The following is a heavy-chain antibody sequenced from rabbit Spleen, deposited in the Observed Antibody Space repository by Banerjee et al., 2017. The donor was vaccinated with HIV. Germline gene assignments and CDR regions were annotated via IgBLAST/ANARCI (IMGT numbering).Heavy chain of an antibody. V-gene: IGHV1S40*01. J-gene: IGHJ4*01. Sequence: QSLEESGGDLVKPGASLTLTCTASGVSFSSSYHMCWVRQAPGKGLEWIACVYGGGSATTYYANWAKGRFTISKTSSTTVTLQLTSLTAADTATYFCARDQDGGGSYNAYYFDLWGPGTLVTVS. CDR3: ARDQDGGGSYNAYYFDL. CDR2: VYGGGSATT. CDR1: GVSFSSSYH. D-gene: IGHD8-1*01.